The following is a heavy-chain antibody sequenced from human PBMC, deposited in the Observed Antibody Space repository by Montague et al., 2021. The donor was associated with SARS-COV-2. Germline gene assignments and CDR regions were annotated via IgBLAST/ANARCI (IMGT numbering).Heavy chain of an antibody. Sequence: SETLSLTYNVSGGSISSYYWSWIRQPPGKGLEWIGYIYYSGSTNYNPSLKSRVTISVDTSKNQFSLKLSSVTAADTAVYYCARVFPRWLQFDPYFDYWGQGTLVTVSS. V-gene: IGHV4-59*01. CDR3: ARVFPRWLQFDPYFDY. CDR1: GGSISSYY. D-gene: IGHD5-24*01. J-gene: IGHJ4*02. CDR2: IYYSGST.